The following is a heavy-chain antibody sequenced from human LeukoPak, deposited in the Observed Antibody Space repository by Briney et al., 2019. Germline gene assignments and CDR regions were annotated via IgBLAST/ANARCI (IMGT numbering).Heavy chain of an antibody. CDR2: TVSEIDGGTT. V-gene: IGHV3-15*04. J-gene: IGHJ6*02. CDR3: TTDEDWNYARKDV. Sequence: GGSLRLSCAVSGFTFNYAWMSWVRQVPGKGLEWVGQTVSEIDGGTTDYATPVKGRFTISRDDSKSTLYLQMNSLKIEDTAVYYCTTDEDWNYARKDVWGQGATVIVSS. D-gene: IGHD1-7*01. CDR1: GFTFNYAW.